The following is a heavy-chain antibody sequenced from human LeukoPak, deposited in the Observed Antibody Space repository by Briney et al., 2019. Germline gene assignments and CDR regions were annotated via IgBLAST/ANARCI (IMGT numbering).Heavy chain of an antibody. CDR2: IYYSGST. CDR3: ARTNSGSSSIDY. Sequence: SETLSLTCTVSGGSISSYYWSWIRQPPGKGLEWIGYIYYSGSTNYNPSLKSRVTISIDTSKNQFSLKLSSVTAADTAVYYCARTNSGSSSIDYWGQGTLVTVSS. CDR1: GGSISSYY. V-gene: IGHV4-59*08. J-gene: IGHJ4*02. D-gene: IGHD1-26*01.